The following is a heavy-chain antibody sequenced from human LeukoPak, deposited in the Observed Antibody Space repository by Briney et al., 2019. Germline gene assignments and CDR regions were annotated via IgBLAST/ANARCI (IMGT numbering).Heavy chain of an antibody. CDR3: ANGGPSSSWFGDLDY. Sequence: GGSLRLSCAASGFTVGSNYMSWVRQAPGKGLEWVSGISGSGGSTYYADSVKGRFTISRDNSKNTLYLQMNSLRAEDTAVYYCANGGPSSSWFGDLDYWGQGTLVTVSS. V-gene: IGHV3-23*01. D-gene: IGHD6-13*01. CDR2: ISGSGGST. J-gene: IGHJ4*02. CDR1: GFTVGSNY.